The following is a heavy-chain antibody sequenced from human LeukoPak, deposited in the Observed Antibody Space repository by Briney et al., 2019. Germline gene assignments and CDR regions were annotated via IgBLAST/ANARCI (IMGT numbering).Heavy chain of an antibody. V-gene: IGHV3-30*18. CDR1: GFTFSSYG. CDR3: AKRGAAAGYDAFDI. Sequence: GGSLRLSCAASGFTFSSYGMHWVRQAPGKGLEWVAVISYDGSNKYYADSVKGRFTISRDNSKNTLYLQMNSLRAEDTAVYYCAKRGAAAGYDAFDIWGQGTMVTVSS. J-gene: IGHJ3*02. D-gene: IGHD6-13*01. CDR2: ISYDGSNK.